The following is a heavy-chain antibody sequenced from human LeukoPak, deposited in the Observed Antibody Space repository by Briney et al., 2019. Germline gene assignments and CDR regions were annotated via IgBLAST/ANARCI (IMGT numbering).Heavy chain of an antibody. V-gene: IGHV3-30*18. CDR1: GYHFSSYS. J-gene: IGHJ4*02. D-gene: IGHD2-21*01. Sequence: PGGSLRLSCEASGYHFSSYSIHWLRQAPGRGLEGVAGIGNDGSVTHYIDAVKGRFILSRDNSKNTVYLQMDSLRVEDTAVYYCGKEVAVIAGPWYFDYWGRGAMVTVSS. CDR2: IGNDGSVT. CDR3: GKEVAVIAGPWYFDY.